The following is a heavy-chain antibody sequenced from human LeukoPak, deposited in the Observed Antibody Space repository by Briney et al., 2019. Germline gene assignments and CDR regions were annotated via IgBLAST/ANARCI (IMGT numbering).Heavy chain of an antibody. V-gene: IGHV3-21*01. Sequence: GGSLRLSCTASGFTFSRYCMNRVRQAPGKGLEWVSSISSSSSYIYYADSVKGRFTISRDNAKNSLYLQMNSLRAEDTAVYYCARGGGDYATHAFGIWGQVTMVTVSS. D-gene: IGHD4-17*01. J-gene: IGHJ3*02. CDR3: ARGGGDYATHAFGI. CDR1: GFTFSRYC. CDR2: ISSSSSYI.